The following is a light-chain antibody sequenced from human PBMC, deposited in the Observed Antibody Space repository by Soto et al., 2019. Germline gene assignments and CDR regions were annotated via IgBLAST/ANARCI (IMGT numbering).Light chain of an antibody. CDR1: QSISSW. V-gene: IGKV1-5*01. CDR2: DAS. CDR3: QLYNSYSGT. Sequence: DIQMTQSPSTLSASVGDRVTITCRASQSISSWLAWYQQKPGKAPKLLIYDASSLERGVPSRFSGSGSGTEFTLTISSLQPDDFASYYCQLYNSYSGTFGQGTKVDIK. J-gene: IGKJ1*01.